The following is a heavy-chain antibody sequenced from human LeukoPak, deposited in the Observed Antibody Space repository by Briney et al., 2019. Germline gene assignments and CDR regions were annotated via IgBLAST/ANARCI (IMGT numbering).Heavy chain of an antibody. D-gene: IGHD3-3*01. CDR3: AVGLYYDFWSGQGY. J-gene: IGHJ4*02. CDR2: IYSGGST. Sequence: GGSLRLSCAASGFTVSSNYMSWVRQAPGKGLEWVSVIYSGGSTYYADSVKGRFTISRDNSKNTLYLQMNSLRAEDTAVYYCAVGLYYDFWSGQGYWGQGTLVTVSS. V-gene: IGHV3-53*01. CDR1: GFTVSSNY.